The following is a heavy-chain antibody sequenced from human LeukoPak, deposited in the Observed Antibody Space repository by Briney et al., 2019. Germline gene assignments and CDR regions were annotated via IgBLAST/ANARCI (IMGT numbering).Heavy chain of an antibody. CDR3: ARGSTSPTYFDY. CDR2: IYYSGST. V-gene: IGHV4-59*01. CDR1: GGSISSYY. J-gene: IGHJ4*02. D-gene: IGHD2-2*01. Sequence: SETPSLTCTVSGGSISSYYWSWIRQPPGKGLEWIGYIYYSGSTNYNPSLKSRVTISVDTSKNQFSLKLSSVTAADTAVYYCARGSTSPTYFDYWGQGTLVTVSS.